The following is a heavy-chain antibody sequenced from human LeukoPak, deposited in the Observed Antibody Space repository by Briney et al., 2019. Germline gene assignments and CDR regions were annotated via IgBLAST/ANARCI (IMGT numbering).Heavy chain of an antibody. CDR2: ISGSGGST. CDR1: GFTFSSYA. V-gene: IGHV3-23*01. J-gene: IGHJ4*02. CDR3: TTDGVGVEGATYDN. Sequence: GGSLRLSCAASGFTFSSYAMSWVRQAPGKGLEWVSAISGSGGSTYYADSVKGRFTISRDNSKNTLYLQMNSLKTEDTAVYYCTTDGVGVEGATYDNWGQGTLVSVSS. D-gene: IGHD1-26*01.